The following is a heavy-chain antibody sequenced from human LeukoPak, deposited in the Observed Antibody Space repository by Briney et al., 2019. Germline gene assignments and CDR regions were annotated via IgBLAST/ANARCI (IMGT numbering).Heavy chain of an antibody. CDR2: IKQDGSEK. V-gene: IGHV3-7*01. D-gene: IGHD2-15*01. CDR1: GFTFSSYW. J-gene: IGHJ4*02. Sequence: PGGSLRLSCAASGFTFSSYWMSWVRQAPGKGLEWVANIKQDGSEKYYVGSVKGRFTISRDNAKNWLYLQMNSLRVEDTSVYYCARPSGYCSGGSCFPTDYWGQGTLVTVSS. CDR3: ARPSGYCSGGSCFPTDY.